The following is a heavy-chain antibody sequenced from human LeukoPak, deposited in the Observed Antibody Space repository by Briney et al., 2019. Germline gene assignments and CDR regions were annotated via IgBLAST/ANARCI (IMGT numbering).Heavy chain of an antibody. CDR2: FSHTGSP. CDR3: ARLRLLFGSGPILV. V-gene: IGHV4-34*01. CDR1: GGSFTNYY. Sequence: SETLSLTCGVYGGSFTNYYWSWIRQPPGKGLEWIGEFSHTGSPIYNPSLKSRVNISIDTSKNQFSLRLTSVTAADTAVYFCARLRLLFGSGPILVWGQGTLVTVSS. D-gene: IGHD3-10*01. J-gene: IGHJ4*02.